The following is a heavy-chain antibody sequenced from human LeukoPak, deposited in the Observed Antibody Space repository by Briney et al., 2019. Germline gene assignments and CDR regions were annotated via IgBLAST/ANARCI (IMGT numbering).Heavy chain of an antibody. J-gene: IGHJ6*03. CDR3: ARESPTYCSSISCPRGYYYYYMDV. CDR1: GGTFSSYA. Sequence: SVKVSCKASGGTFSSYAISWVRQAPGQGLEWMGGIIPIFGTANYAQKFQGRVTITADESTSTAYMELSSLRSEDTAVYYCARESPTYCSSISCPRGYYYYYMDVWGEGTTVTVSS. CDR2: IIPIFGTA. V-gene: IGHV1-69*13. D-gene: IGHD2-2*01.